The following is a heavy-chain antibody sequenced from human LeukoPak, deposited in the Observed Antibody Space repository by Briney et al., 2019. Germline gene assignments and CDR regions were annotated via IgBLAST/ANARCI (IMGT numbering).Heavy chain of an antibody. J-gene: IGHJ5*02. V-gene: IGHV4-34*01. CDR1: GGSFSDYY. D-gene: IGHD6-13*01. Sequence: KALETLSLTCAVYGGSFSDYYWSWIRQSPGKGLEWIGEINHSGSTYYNPSLKSRVTISLDTSKSQFSLKLTSVTAADTAVYYCARKQGGQLVNTRRWFDPWGQGTLVTVSS. CDR3: ARKQGGQLVNTRRWFDP. CDR2: INHSGST.